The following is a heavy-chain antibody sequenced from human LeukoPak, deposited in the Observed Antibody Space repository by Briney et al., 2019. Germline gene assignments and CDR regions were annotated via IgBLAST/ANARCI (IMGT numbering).Heavy chain of an antibody. Sequence: HGGSLRLSCAASGFTSSTYAMSWVRQAPGKGLEWVSGTSGNGVDTYYADSVKGRFTMSRDNSKNTVYLQMNSLRAEDTAVYYCAHGSGWYVTTNYFDYWGQGILVTVSS. J-gene: IGHJ4*02. CDR1: GFTSSTYA. V-gene: IGHV3-23*01. D-gene: IGHD6-19*01. CDR2: TSGNGVDT. CDR3: AHGSGWYVTTNYFDY.